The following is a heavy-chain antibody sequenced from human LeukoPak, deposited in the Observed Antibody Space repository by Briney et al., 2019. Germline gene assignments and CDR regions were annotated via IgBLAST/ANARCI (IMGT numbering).Heavy chain of an antibody. J-gene: IGHJ5*02. V-gene: IGHV1-2*02. D-gene: IGHD2-2*01. CDR3: ARDLYCSSTSCYGRSGWFDP. CDR1: GSTFTGYY. Sequence: ASVKLSCSASGSTFTGYYMHWVRQAPGQGLGRMGWINPNSGGTNYAQKFQGRVTMTRDTSISTAYMELSRLRSDDTAVYYCARDLYCSSTSCYGRSGWFDPWGQGTLVTVSS. CDR2: INPNSGGT.